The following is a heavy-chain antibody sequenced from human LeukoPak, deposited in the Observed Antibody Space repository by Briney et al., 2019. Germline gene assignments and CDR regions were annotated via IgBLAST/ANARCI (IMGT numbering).Heavy chain of an antibody. CDR1: EFSVGSNY. CDR2: IYSGGST. Sequence: GGSLRLSCAASEFSVGSNYMTWVRQAPGKGLEWVSLIYSGGSTYYADSVKGRFTISRDNAKNSLYLQMNSLRAEDTAVYYCARVRKDYGGNSGSAFDIWGQGTMVTVSS. CDR3: ARVRKDYGGNSGSAFDI. V-gene: IGHV3-66*01. D-gene: IGHD4-23*01. J-gene: IGHJ3*02.